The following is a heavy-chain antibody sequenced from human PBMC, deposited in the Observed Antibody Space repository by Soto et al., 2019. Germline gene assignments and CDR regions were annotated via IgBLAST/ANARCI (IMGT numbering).Heavy chain of an antibody. J-gene: IGHJ6*02. CDR1: GFSLSGSGMR. CDR3: ARAFYGMDV. V-gene: IGHV2-70*04. CDR2: IDWEDTK. Sequence: SGPTLVNPTQTLTLTCTVSGFSLSGSGMRVTWIRQPPGKALEWQARIDWEDTKLYSTSLKTRLTISKDTSKNQVVLTMTNVDPADTGTYYCARAFYGMDVWGQGTTVTVSS.